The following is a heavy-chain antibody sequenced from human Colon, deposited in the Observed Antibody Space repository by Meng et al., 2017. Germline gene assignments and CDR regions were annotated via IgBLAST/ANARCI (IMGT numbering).Heavy chain of an antibody. V-gene: IGHV4-31*03. CDR1: GGSMSSGVYY. CDR2: ISHSGTS. J-gene: IGHJ6*02. Sequence: SETLSLTCSVSGGSMSSGVYYWSWIRQHPGKGLEWLGYISHSGTSYYNPSLKSRLSMSVDTSKNQFSLKLSSVTAADTAVYYCARDRGRIVVAGTPHGMDVWGQGTTVTVSS. D-gene: IGHD6-19*01. CDR3: ARDRGRIVVAGTPHGMDV.